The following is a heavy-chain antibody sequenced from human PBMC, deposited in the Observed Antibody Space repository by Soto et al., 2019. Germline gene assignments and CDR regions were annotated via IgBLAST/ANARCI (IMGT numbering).Heavy chain of an antibody. CDR1: GGSISSGDYY. J-gene: IGHJ5*02. D-gene: IGHD3-22*01. Sequence: PSETLSLTCTVSGGSISSGDYYWSWIRQPPGKGLEWIGYIYYSGSTYYNPSLKSRVTISVDTSKNQFSLKLSSVTAADTAVYYCARAIPYYYDSSGYYWANWFDPWGQGTLVTV. CDR2: IYYSGST. V-gene: IGHV4-30-4*01. CDR3: ARAIPYYYDSSGYYWANWFDP.